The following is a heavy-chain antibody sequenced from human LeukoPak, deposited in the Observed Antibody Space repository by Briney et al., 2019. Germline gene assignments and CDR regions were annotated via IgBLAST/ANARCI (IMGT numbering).Heavy chain of an antibody. CDR2: ISYDGSNK. D-gene: IGHD1-14*01. Sequence: PGRSLRLSCAASGFTFSSYGMHWVRQAPGKGLEWVAVISYDGSNKYYADSVKGRFTISRDNSKNTLYLQMNSLRAEDTAVYYCAKDSRKNPYYYGMDVWGQGTTVTVSS. CDR1: GFTFSSYG. CDR3: AKDSRKNPYYYGMDV. V-gene: IGHV3-30*18. J-gene: IGHJ6*02.